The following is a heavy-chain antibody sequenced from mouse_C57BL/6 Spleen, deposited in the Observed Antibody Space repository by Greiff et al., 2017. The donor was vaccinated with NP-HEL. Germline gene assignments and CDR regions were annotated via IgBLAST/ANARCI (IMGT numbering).Heavy chain of an antibody. CDR3: ARGPTVVVDYYAMDY. D-gene: IGHD1-1*01. CDR2: IYPGNGDT. CDR1: GYTFTSYN. J-gene: IGHJ4*01. V-gene: IGHV1-12*01. Sequence: ESGAELVRPGASVKMSCKASGYTFTSYNMHWVKQTPRQGLEWIGAIYPGNGDTSYNQKFKGKATLTVDKSSSTAYMQLSSLTSEDSAVYFCARGPTVVVDYYAMDYWGQGTSVTVSS.